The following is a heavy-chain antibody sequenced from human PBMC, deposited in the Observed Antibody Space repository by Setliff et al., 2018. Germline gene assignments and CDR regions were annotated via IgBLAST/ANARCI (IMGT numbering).Heavy chain of an antibody. J-gene: IGHJ4*02. CDR3: TRAYSGSHDY. D-gene: IGHD1-26*01. Sequence: SETLSLTCSVSGASISSYYWTWIRQPPGKGLEWIGYIYYSGTTNYNPSLKSRVTMSIDTSKNQFSLNLSSVTAADTAIYYCTRAYSGSHDYWGQGTLVTVSS. V-gene: IGHV4-59*01. CDR1: GASISSYY. CDR2: IYYSGTT.